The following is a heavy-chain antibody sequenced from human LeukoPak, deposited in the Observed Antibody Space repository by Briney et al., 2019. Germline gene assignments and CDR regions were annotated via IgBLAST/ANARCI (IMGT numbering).Heavy chain of an antibody. D-gene: IGHD4-11*01. CDR1: GFTFSACS. J-gene: IGHJ5*02. CDR2: ISGSGDIT. CDR3: AKGGSATITTGGFDP. Sequence: GGSLRLSCAASGFTFSACSMDWVRQAPGKGLEWVSGISGSGDITYYADSVKGRFTISRDNSKNTLYLQVDSLRAEDTAIYYCAKGGSATITTGGFDPWGQGTLVTVSS. V-gene: IGHV3-23*01.